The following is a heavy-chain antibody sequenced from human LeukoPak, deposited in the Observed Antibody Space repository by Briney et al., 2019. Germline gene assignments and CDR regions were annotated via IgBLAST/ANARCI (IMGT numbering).Heavy chain of an antibody. CDR1: GFTFSSYW. D-gene: IGHD5-24*01. CDR2: INSDGSST. Sequence: GXXLGLSCAASGFTFSSYWMHWVRQAPGKGLVWVSRINSDGSSTIYADSVKGRFTISRDNAKNTLYLQMNSLRAEDTAVYYCASSRGWLQPDYWGQGTLVTVSS. CDR3: ASSRGWLQPDY. V-gene: IGHV3-74*01. J-gene: IGHJ4*02.